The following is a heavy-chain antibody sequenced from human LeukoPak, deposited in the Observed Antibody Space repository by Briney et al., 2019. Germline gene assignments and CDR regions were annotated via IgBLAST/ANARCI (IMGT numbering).Heavy chain of an antibody. V-gene: IGHV3-48*02. D-gene: IGHD3-9*01. CDR1: GFTFSSYS. CDR2: ISTSSSNI. J-gene: IGHJ4*02. CDR3: AKDLRILTDYYGGSYFDY. Sequence: QAGGSLRLSCAASGFTFSSYSMNWVRQAPGKGLEWVSYISTSSSNIYYADSVKGRFTISRDNAKNSLYLQMNSLRDEDTAVYYCAKDLRILTDYYGGSYFDYWGQGTLVTVSS.